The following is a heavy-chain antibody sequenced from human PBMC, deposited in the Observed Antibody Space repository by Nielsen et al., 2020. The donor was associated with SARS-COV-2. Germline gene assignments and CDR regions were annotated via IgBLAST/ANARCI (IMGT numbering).Heavy chain of an antibody. V-gene: IGHV4-31*03. CDR2: IYYSGST. J-gene: IGHJ3*01. D-gene: IGHD3-9*01. CDR3: VRAPDYDVLTGYYADGFDV. CDR1: GGSISSGGYY. Sequence: SETLSLTCTVSGGSISSGGYYWSWIRQHPGKGLEWIGYIYYSGSTYYNPSLKSRVTLSVDTSKNQFSLKLTSVTAADTAVYYCVRAPDYDVLTGYYADGFDVWGRGTMVTVSS.